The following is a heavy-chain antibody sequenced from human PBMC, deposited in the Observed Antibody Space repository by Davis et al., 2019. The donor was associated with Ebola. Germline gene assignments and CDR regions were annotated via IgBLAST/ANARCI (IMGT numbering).Heavy chain of an antibody. CDR2: ISGNGDNT. J-gene: IGHJ4*01. CDR1: GFTFSNYA. V-gene: IGHV3-23*01. CDR3: ANVEGTSGCPGD. Sequence: GESLKISCAASGFTFSNYAMSWVRQAPGKGLEWVSVISGNGDNTNYADFVKCRFIISRDNPQNTLYLQMNSLRAEDTGVYYCANVEGTSGCPGDWGQGIQVSVSS. D-gene: IGHD6-19*01.